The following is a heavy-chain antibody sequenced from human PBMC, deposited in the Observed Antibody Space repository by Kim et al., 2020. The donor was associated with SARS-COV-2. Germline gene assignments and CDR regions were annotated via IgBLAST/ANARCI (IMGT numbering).Heavy chain of an antibody. Sequence: GGSLRLSCAASGFTFDDYAMHWVRQAPGKGLEWVSGISGNSGSICYADSVKGRFTISRDNAKNSLYLQMNSLRAEDTALYYCAKDRAVAPWGYFDYWGQGTLVTVST. J-gene: IGHJ4*02. CDR1: GFTFDDYA. D-gene: IGHD6-19*01. V-gene: IGHV3-9*01. CDR2: ISGNSGSI. CDR3: AKDRAVAPWGYFDY.